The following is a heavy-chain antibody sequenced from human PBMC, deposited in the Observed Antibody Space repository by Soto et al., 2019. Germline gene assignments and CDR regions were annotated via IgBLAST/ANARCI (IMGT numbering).Heavy chain of an antibody. Sequence: EVQLLESGGGLVQPGGSLRLSCAASGFTFSSYAMSWVRQTPGKGLEWVSAISGSGDSTYYADSVKGRFTISRDNSKNTLYLQMNSPRAEGTAVYYCAKLRWGSDNWFDPWGQGTLVTVSS. V-gene: IGHV3-23*01. D-gene: IGHD3-10*01. CDR1: GFTFSSYA. CDR2: ISGSGDST. J-gene: IGHJ5*02. CDR3: AKLRWGSDNWFDP.